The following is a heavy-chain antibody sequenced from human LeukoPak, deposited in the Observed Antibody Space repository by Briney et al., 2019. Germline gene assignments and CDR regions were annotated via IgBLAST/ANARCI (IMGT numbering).Heavy chain of an antibody. V-gene: IGHV1-2*02. CDR2: INPNSGGT. Sequence: ASVKVSCKASGYTFTGYYMHWVRQAPGQGLEWMGWINPNSGGTNYAQKFQGRVTMSRDTSTRAAYMELSRLRSDDTAVYYCARAAVVTGSTETFDPWGQGTLVTLSS. CDR1: GYTFTGYY. D-gene: IGHD2-8*02. J-gene: IGHJ5*02. CDR3: ARAAVVTGSTETFDP.